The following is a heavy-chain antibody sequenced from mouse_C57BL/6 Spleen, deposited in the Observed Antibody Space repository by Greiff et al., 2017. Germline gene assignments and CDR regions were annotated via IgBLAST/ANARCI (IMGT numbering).Heavy chain of an antibody. CDR3: ARDYSNWGDY. V-gene: IGHV1-59*01. J-gene: IGHJ2*01. D-gene: IGHD2-5*01. CDR2: IDPSDSYT. Sequence: QVQLQQPGAELVRPGTSVKLSCKASGYTFTIYWMHWVKQRPGQGLEWIGVIDPSDSYTNYNQKFKGKATLTVDTSSSTAYMQLSSLTSEDSAVYYCARDYSNWGDYWGQGTTLTVSS. CDR1: GYTFTIYW.